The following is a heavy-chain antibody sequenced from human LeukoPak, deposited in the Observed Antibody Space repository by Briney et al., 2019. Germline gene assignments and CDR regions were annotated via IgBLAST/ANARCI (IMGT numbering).Heavy chain of an antibody. CDR2: INWSGGST. D-gene: IGHD6-19*01. CDR3: ARSYPTRNPAVAGSFAFVGPMDV. J-gene: IGHJ6*04. V-gene: IGHV3-20*04. CDR1: GFTFDYYD. Sequence: GGSLSLSCAASGFTFDYYDMSWVRQAPGKGLEWVSGINWSGGSTGYADSVKGRFTISRDNAKNSLELQMNSLRADDTALYYCARSYPTRNPAVAGSFAFVGPMDVWGKGTTVTVSS.